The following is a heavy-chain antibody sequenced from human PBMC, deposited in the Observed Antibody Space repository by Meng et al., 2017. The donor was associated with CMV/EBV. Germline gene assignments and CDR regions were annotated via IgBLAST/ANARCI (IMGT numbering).Heavy chain of an antibody. D-gene: IGHD2-2*02. Sequence: GESLKISCAASGFTFSSYGMHWVRQAPGKGLEWVAFIRYDGSNKYYADSVKGRFTISRDNSKNTPYLQMNSLRAEDTAVYYCAKGREYQLLYRWYYYGMDVWGQGTTVTVSS. CDR1: GFTFSSYG. J-gene: IGHJ6*02. CDR3: AKGREYQLLYRWYYYGMDV. CDR2: IRYDGSNK. V-gene: IGHV3-30*02.